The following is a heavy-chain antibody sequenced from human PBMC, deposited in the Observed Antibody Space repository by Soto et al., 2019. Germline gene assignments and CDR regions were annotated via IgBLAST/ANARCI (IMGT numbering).Heavy chain of an antibody. CDR2: ISYDGSNK. V-gene: IGHV3-30-3*01. D-gene: IGHD2-15*01. CDR3: ARDHKLSTYYLDY. CDR1: GFTFSSYA. J-gene: IGHJ4*02. Sequence: GGSLRLSCAASGFTFSSYAMHWVRQAPGKGLEWVAVISYDGSNKYYADSVKGRFTISRDNSKNTLYLQMNSLRAEDTAVYYCARDHKLSTYYLDYWGQGTLVTVAS.